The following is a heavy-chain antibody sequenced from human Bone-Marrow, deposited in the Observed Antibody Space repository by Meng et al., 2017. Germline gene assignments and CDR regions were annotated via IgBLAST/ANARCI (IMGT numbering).Heavy chain of an antibody. V-gene: IGHV4-31*01. CDR3: AREASPEYYFDY. J-gene: IGHJ4*02. D-gene: IGHD1-14*01. CDR2: IYYSGST. Sequence: QVELQGLRPALGKPSQTLSLTCTVSGGSISSGGYYWSWIRQHPGKGLEWIGYIYYSGSTYYNPSLKSLVTISVDTSKNQFSLKLSSVTAADTAVYYCAREASPEYYFDYWGQGTLVTVSS. CDR1: GGSISSGGYY.